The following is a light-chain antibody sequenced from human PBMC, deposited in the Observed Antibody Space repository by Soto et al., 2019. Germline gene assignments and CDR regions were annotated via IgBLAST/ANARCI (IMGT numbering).Light chain of an antibody. V-gene: IGLV2-14*03. J-gene: IGLJ2*01. CDR2: DVS. CDR1: SSDIGAYKY. CDR3: CSHASNIPAV. Sequence: QSVLTQPASVSGSPGQSITISCSGSSSDIGAYKYVSWYQHHPGKAPKLIIYDVSNRPSGVSDRFSGSKSGNTASLTISGLQAEDEAAYYCCSHASNIPAVFAGGTKLTVL.